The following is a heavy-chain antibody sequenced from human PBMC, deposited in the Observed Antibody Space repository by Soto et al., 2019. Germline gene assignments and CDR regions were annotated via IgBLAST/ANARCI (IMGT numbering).Heavy chain of an antibody. V-gene: IGHV3-48*02. Sequence: GGSLRLSCAASGFRFSTYNMDWVRQAPGKGPEWIAHISTTSFTIYYADSVKGRFTISRDNDRNSLYLEMNSLRDEDTAVYYCARDRCYDGTCYSASDSWGKGT. D-gene: IGHD2-15*01. CDR2: ISTTSFTI. CDR1: GFRFSTYN. J-gene: IGHJ5*01. CDR3: ARDRCYDGTCYSASDS.